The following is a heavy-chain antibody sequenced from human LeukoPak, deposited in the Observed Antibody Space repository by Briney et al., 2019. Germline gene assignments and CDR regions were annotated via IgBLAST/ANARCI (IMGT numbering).Heavy chain of an antibody. CDR1: GGSFSGYY. CDR3: ARETLGSSSSDS. CDR2: INHSGST. Sequence: PSETLSLTCAVYGGSFSGYYWSWIRQPPGKGLEWIGEINHSGSTNYNPSLKSRVTISVDTSKNQFSLKLSSVTAADTAVYYCARETLGSSSSDSWGQGTLVTVSS. D-gene: IGHD6-6*01. V-gene: IGHV4-34*01. J-gene: IGHJ5*02.